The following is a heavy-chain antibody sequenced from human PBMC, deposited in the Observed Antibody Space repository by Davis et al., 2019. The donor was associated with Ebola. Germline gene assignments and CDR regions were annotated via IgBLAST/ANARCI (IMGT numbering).Heavy chain of an antibody. CDR2: TYYRSKWYN. D-gene: IGHD5-18*01. J-gene: IGHJ6*02. CDR3: ARERWSYGLYYYYYGMDV. Sequence: SCAISGDSVSSNSAAWNWIRQSPSRGLEWLGRTYYRSKWYNDYAVSVKSRITVNPDTSKNQFSLQLNSVTPEDTAVYYCARERWSYGLYYYYYGMDVWGQGTTVTVSS. V-gene: IGHV6-1*01. CDR1: GDSVSSNSAA.